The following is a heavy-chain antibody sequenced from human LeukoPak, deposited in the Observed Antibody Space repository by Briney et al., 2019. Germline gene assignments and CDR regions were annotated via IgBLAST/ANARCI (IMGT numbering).Heavy chain of an antibody. Sequence: RPGGSLRLSCTASGFTFGDYAMSWIRQPAGKGLEWIGRIYTSGSTNYNPSLKSRVSISVDTSKNQYSLKLSSVTAADTAVYYCARAIASAGSSPRCWFDPWGQGTLVTVPS. CDR1: GFTFGDYA. CDR2: IYTSGST. D-gene: IGHD6-13*01. CDR3: ARAIASAGSSPRCWFDP. V-gene: IGHV4-4*07. J-gene: IGHJ5*02.